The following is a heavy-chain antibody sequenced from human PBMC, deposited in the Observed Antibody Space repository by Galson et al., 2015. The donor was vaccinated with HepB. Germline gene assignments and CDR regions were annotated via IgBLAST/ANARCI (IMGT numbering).Heavy chain of an antibody. Sequence: FLRLSCAASGFSFSNYPLRWGRHSPGKGLEWVSSSGDDTWAPNPGRRPFTSYADSVRARFTLSRDNSKSTLYLQMDSLRAEDTAIYYCATYKQKLTNLEYWGQGTLVTVSS. CDR3: ATYKQKLTNLEY. D-gene: IGHD1-1*01. CDR2: SGDDTWAPNPGRRPFT. V-gene: IGHV3-23*01. CDR1: GFSFSNYP. J-gene: IGHJ4*02.